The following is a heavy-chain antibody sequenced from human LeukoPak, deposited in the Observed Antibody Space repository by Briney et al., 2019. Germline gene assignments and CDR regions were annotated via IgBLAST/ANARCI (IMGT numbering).Heavy chain of an antibody. CDR1: GYTFTSYT. Sequence: ASVTVSCKASGYTFTSYTIHWVRQAPGQRLEWMGWINTGNGNTKYSQKFQGRLTIPRDTSASTAYMELSSLRSEDTAVYYCARGTPGTRQYVNLGHFDYWGQGTLVTVSS. D-gene: IGHD1-14*01. J-gene: IGHJ4*02. CDR2: INTGNGNT. V-gene: IGHV1-3*04. CDR3: ARGTPGTRQYVNLGHFDY.